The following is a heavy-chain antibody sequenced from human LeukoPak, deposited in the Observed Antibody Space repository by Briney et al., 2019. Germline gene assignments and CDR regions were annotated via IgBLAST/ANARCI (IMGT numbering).Heavy chain of an antibody. CDR1: GYTFTGYY. Sequence: VSVKVSFKASGYTFTGYYMHWVRQAPGQGLEWMGWINPNSGGKNYAQKFQGRVTMTRDTSISTAYMGLSTVRSDDTAVYYCARDFRDSPDYWGQGNPVTVSS. CDR3: ARDFRDSPDY. J-gene: IGHJ4*02. CDR2: INPNSGGK. D-gene: IGHD3-10*01. V-gene: IGHV1-2*02.